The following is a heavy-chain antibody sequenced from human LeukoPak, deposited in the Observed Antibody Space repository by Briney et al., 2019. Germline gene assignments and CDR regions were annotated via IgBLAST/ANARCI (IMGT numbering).Heavy chain of an antibody. D-gene: IGHD3-22*01. CDR1: GYTFPSYY. Sequence: ASVKVSCKTSGYTFPSYYIHWVRQAPGQGLEWMARINPSAGNTNYAPKFQGRVTLTRDTSTATVYMELSSLNSKDMAVYYCARDTGWDFISSVDYWGQGTLVTVSS. CDR2: INPSAGNT. CDR3: ARDTGWDFISSVDY. J-gene: IGHJ4*02. V-gene: IGHV1-46*03.